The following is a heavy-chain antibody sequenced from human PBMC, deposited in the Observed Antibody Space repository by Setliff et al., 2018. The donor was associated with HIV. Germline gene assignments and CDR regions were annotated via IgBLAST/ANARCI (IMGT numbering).Heavy chain of an antibody. CDR2: IYHTGSS. CDR1: GFSISRRYY. V-gene: IGHV4-38-2*02. D-gene: IGHD3-22*01. Sequence: PSETLSLTCDVSGFSISRRYYWGWIRQSPGKGLEWIGNIYHTGSSYSNPSLNDRATISLDTSKNQFSLKLNSVTAADTAVYYCARDVLDLVISVYGFWGQGIPVTVSS. J-gene: IGHJ4*02. CDR3: ARDVLDLVISVYGF.